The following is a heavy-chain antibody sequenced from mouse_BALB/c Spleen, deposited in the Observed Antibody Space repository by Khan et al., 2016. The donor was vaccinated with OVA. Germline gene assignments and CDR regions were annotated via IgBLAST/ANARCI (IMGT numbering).Heavy chain of an antibody. D-gene: IGHD1-1*01. V-gene: IGHV5-6*01. CDR2: VSTGGSYT. Sequence: EVQLVESGGDLVKPGGSLKLSCAASGFTFSTYGMSWVRQTPDKRLEWVATVSTGGSYTYYADSVKGRFTISRDNAKNTLYLQMSGRKSDDTAMVYCTRLAYYYDSEGFAYWGQGTLVTVSA. J-gene: IGHJ3*01. CDR3: TRLAYYYDSEGFAY. CDR1: GFTFSTYG.